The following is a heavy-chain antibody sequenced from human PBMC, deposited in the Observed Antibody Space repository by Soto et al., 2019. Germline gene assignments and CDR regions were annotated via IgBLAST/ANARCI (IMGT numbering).Heavy chain of an antibody. CDR1: GFSLSTSGVG. CDR2: IYWDDDK. V-gene: IGHV2-5*02. Sequence: QITLKESGPTLVKPTQTLTLTCTFSGFSLSTSGVGVGWIRQPPGKALEWLALIYWDDDKRYSPSLKSRLTISKDTSKTQVVLTMTNMDPVDTATYYRAHSRAFWSGYYSICFDPWGQGTLVTVSS. CDR3: AHSRAFWSGYYSICFDP. D-gene: IGHD3-3*01. J-gene: IGHJ5*02.